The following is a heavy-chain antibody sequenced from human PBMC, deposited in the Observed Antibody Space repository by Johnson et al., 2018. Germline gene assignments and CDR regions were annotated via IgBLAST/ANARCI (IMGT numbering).Heavy chain of an antibody. D-gene: IGHD1-26*01. Sequence: QLVESGGGVVQPGRSLRLSCAASGFTFSSYAMHWVRQAPGKGLEWVAVISYDGSNKYYADSVKGRFTISRDNAKNTLYLQMNRLRAEDTAGYYCAKDRSVSYSGGGACAIWGQGTMVTVSS. V-gene: IGHV3-30*04. CDR1: GFTFSSYA. CDR3: AKDRSVSYSGGGACAI. CDR2: ISYDGSNK. J-gene: IGHJ3*02.